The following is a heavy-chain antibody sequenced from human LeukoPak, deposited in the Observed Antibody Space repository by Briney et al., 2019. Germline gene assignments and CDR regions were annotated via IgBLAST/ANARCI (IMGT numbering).Heavy chain of an antibody. CDR1: GFTFSNFA. J-gene: IGHJ4*02. CDR3: AHGVGSYGLIDY. Sequence: GGSLRLSCAASGFTFSNFAMTWVRQAPGKGLEWVSSIVGSSSTYYADSLKGRFTISRDNAKNSLYLQMNSLRAEDTAVYYCAHGVGSYGLIDYWGQGTLVTVSS. V-gene: IGHV3-21*01. D-gene: IGHD5-18*01. CDR2: IVGSSST.